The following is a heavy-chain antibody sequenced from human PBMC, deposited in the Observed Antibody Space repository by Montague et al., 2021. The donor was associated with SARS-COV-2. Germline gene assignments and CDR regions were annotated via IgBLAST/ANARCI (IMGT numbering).Heavy chain of an antibody. CDR1: GGSISSYY. CDR2: IYYSGST. D-gene: IGHD3-22*01. V-gene: IGHV4-59*01. J-gene: IGHJ3*02. CDR3: AREVRYYYDSSGPGAFDI. Sequence: SETLSLTCTVSGGSISSYYWSWIRQPPGKGLEWIGYIYYSGSTNXNPSFKSRVTISVDTSKNQFSLKLSSVTAADTAVYYCAREVRYYYDSSGPGAFDIWGQGTMVTVSS.